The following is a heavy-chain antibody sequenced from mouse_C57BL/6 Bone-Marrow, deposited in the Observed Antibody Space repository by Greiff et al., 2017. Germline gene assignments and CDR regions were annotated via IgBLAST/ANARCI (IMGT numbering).Heavy chain of an antibody. CDR1: GYTFTSYG. Sequence: VQLQQSGAELARPGASVKLSCKASGYTFTSYGISWVKQRTGQGLEWIGEIYPRSGNTYYNEKFKGKATLTADKSSSTAYMELRSLTSEDSAVYFCAHSNYETYWGQGTLVTVSA. J-gene: IGHJ3*01. V-gene: IGHV1-81*01. D-gene: IGHD2-5*01. CDR3: AHSNYETY. CDR2: IYPRSGNT.